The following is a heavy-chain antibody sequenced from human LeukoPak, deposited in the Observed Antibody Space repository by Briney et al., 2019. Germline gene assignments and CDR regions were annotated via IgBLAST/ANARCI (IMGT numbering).Heavy chain of an antibody. Sequence: GASVKVSCKASGYTFTGYYMHWVRQAPGQGLEWMGWINPNSGGTNYAQKFQGRVTMTRDTSISTAYMELSRLRSDDTAVYYCAREFRYGSGSVDAFDIWGQGTMVTVSS. CDR3: AREFRYGSGSVDAFDI. J-gene: IGHJ3*02. V-gene: IGHV1-2*02. CDR2: INPNSGGT. D-gene: IGHD3-10*01. CDR1: GYTFTGYY.